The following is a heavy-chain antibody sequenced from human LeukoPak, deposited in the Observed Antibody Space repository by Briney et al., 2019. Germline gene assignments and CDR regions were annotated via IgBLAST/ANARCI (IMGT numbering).Heavy chain of an antibody. D-gene: IGHD3-22*01. CDR2: ITSSGDGT. CDR3: AKDRPNYYGSNGHYYRRDGDY. V-gene: IGHV3-23*01. Sequence: GGSLRLSCAASGFTFSIYAMSWVRQAPGKGLQWVSSITSSGDGTYYADSVKGRFTIPRDNSENMLYLQMNSLRVEDTAVYFCAKDRPNYYGSNGHYYRRDGDYWGQGTLVTVSS. J-gene: IGHJ4*02. CDR1: GFTFSIYA.